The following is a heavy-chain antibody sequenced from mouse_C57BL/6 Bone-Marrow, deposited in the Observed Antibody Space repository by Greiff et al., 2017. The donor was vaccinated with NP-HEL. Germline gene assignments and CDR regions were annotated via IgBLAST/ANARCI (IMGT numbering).Heavy chain of an antibody. D-gene: IGHD2-3*01. J-gene: IGHJ4*01. V-gene: IGHV5-17*01. Sequence: EVKLVESGGGLVKPGGSLKLSCAASGFTFSDYGMHWVRQAPEKGLEWVAYISSGSSTIYYVDTVKGRFTISRDNAKNTRFLQMTSLRSEDTAMDYCARRWLVYYAMDYWGQGTSVTVAS. CDR1: GFTFSDYG. CDR2: ISSGSSTI. CDR3: ARRWLVYYAMDY.